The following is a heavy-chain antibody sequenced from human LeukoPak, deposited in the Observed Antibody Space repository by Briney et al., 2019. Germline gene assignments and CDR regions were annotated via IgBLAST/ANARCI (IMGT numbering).Heavy chain of an antibody. J-gene: IGHJ3*02. Sequence: SDTLSLTRTLSSRSISTYYWSWIRQPPGKGLEWIGYIYYSGSPSYNPSLRSRGTISVDTSKTQFSLKLSSVTAADTAVYYCARGSITVVPAFDIWGQGTMVTVSS. CDR1: SRSISTYY. V-gene: IGHV4-59*12. D-gene: IGHD3-3*01. CDR2: IYYSGSP. CDR3: ARGSITVVPAFDI.